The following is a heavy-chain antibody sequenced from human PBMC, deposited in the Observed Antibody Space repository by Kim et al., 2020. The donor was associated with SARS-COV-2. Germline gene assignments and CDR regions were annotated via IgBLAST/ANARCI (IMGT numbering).Heavy chain of an antibody. J-gene: IGHJ6*02. CDR2: IRSGGTGI. CDR1: GFTVTDYW. Sequence: GGCLRLSCATSGFTVTDYWMNWVRQAPGKGLVWVSRIRSGGTGISYADSVKGRFTISRDNVNNTLYLQMNNLRAEDTALYYCTSDTVLYGLDVWGQGTPVTVSS. CDR3: TSDTVLYGLDV. D-gene: IGHD4-4*01. V-gene: IGHV3-74*01.